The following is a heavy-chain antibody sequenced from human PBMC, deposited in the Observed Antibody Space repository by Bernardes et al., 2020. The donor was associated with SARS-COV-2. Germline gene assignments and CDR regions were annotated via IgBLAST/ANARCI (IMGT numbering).Heavy chain of an antibody. V-gene: IGHV4-59*08. J-gene: IGHJ3*02. CDR2: IYYSGST. CDR1: GGSISSYY. CDR3: ARHSGSYWGGAFDI. Sequence: SDTLSLTCTVSGGSISSYYWSWIRQPPGKGLEWIGYIYYSGSTHYNPSLNSRVTISVDTSKNQFSLKLSSVTAADTAVYYCARHSGSYWGGAFDIWGQGTMVTVSS. D-gene: IGHD1-26*01.